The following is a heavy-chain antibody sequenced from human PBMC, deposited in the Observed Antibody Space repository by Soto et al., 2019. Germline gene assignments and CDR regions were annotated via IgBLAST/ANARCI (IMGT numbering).Heavy chain of an antibody. CDR2: IDSSDTTI. Sequence: QVQLVESGGGLVKPGGSLRLSCAASGFTFTDYYMSWIRQAPGKGLEWVSYIDSSDTTIYYADSVRGRFTVARDNAKKSLYLQMNSLRSDDTAVYYCARHRKLVPGEDSWGQGTLVTVAS. J-gene: IGHJ4*02. CDR1: GFTFTDYY. D-gene: IGHD2-8*02. V-gene: IGHV3-11*01. CDR3: ARHRKLVPGEDS.